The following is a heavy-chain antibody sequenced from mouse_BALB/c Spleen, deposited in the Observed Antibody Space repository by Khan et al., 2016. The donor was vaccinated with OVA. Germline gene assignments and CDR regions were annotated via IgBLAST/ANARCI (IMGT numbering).Heavy chain of an antibody. Sequence: VQLQESGPGLVQPSQSLSITCTVSGFSLITYGVHWVRQSPGKGLEWLGVIWSDGSTDYNAAFISRLIITKDNSKSQVFFKMNSLQADDTAIYYCASNSYRYDFTYWGRGTLVTVSA. D-gene: IGHD2-12*01. V-gene: IGHV2-4-1*01. J-gene: IGHJ3*01. CDR3: ASNSYRYDFTY. CDR2: IWSDGST. CDR1: GFSLITYG.